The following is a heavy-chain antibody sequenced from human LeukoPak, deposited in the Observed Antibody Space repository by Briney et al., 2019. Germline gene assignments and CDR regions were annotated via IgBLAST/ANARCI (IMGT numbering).Heavy chain of an antibody. V-gene: IGHV4-59*08. D-gene: IGHD6-13*01. CDR2: IYYSGST. Sequence: SETLSLTCTASGGSISSYYWSWIRQPPGKGLEWIGYIYYSGSTNYNPSLKSRVTISVDTSKNQFSLKLSSVTAADTAVYYCARQVTRSSSYDYWGQGTLVTVSS. J-gene: IGHJ4*02. CDR1: GGSISSYY. CDR3: ARQVTRSSSYDY.